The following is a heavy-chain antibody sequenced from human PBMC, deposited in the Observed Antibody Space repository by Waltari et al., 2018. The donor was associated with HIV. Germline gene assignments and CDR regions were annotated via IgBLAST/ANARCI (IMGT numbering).Heavy chain of an antibody. J-gene: IGHJ4*02. V-gene: IGHV1-69*08. Sequence: VQLVQAGAQRRKPGCSIKVSCKESGRACVRYTINWVRKAPGQGLEWLGRIIPMSNTPNNAQKFQGRVTITADKSTSTAYMELTSLRSDDTAVYYCASARETMGVDFDSWGLGTLVTVSS. CDR3: ASARETMGVDFDS. CDR1: GRACVRYT. D-gene: IGHD3-16*01. CDR2: IIPMSNTP.